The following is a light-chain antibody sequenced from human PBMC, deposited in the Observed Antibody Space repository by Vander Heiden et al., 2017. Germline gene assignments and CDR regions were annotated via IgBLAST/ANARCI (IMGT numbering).Light chain of an antibody. CDR2: WAS. V-gene: IGKV4-1*01. Sequence: DSEVTQSTDSVAVSLGASATINCKSSQSVLYSSNNKNYVAWYQQKPGQPPKLIMSWASTRESGVPDRFSGSGSGTDFTPTISSLQAEDVAVYYCQQYYSTPYTFGQGTKLEIK. J-gene: IGKJ2*01. CDR3: QQYYSTPYT. CDR1: QSVLYSSNNKNY.